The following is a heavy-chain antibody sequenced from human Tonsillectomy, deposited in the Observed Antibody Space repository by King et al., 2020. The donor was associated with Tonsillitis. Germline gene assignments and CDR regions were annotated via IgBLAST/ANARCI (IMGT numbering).Heavy chain of an antibody. V-gene: IGHV4-59*01. D-gene: IGHD6-19*01. CDR1: GGSISSYY. Sequence: VQLQESGPGLVKPSETLSLTCTVSGGSISSYYWSWIRQPPGKGLEWIGYIYHSGSTNYNPSLKSRATISVDTSKNQFSLKLSSVTAADTAVYYCARDRVYSSGWLDYWGQGTLVTVSS. CDR2: IYHSGST. CDR3: ARDRVYSSGWLDY. J-gene: IGHJ4*02.